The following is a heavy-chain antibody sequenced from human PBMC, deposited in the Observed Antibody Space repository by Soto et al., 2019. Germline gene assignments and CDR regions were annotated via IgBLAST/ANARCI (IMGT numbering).Heavy chain of an antibody. CDR2: IDPSDSYS. V-gene: IGHV5-10-1*01. CDR1: GYNFTTFW. D-gene: IGHD3-3*02. CDR3: GRHFPLPTDLQFYYYYYYGVDV. J-gene: IGHJ6*02. Sequence: PGESLKISCKASGYNFTTFWISWMRQVPGKGLEWMGRIDPSDSYSNYSPSFQGHITISADKSINTAYLHFSNLKASDTAVYYCGRHFPLPTDLQFYYYYYYGVDVWGHGTAVTVSS.